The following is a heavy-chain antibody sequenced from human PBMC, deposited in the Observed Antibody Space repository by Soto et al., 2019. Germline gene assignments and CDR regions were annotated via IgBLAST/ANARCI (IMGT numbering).Heavy chain of an antibody. CDR3: ARGPPNWGFDY. D-gene: IGHD7-27*01. CDR2: MSSNSGDT. CDR1: GYTFTSYD. J-gene: IGHJ4*02. V-gene: IGHV1-8*01. Sequence: QVQLVQSGAGIKKPGASVKVSCKASGYTFTSYDINWVRQAPGQGFEWMGWMSSNSGDTGYAQKFQDRVTMTRNTAIRTAYMELSSLRSEDTAVYYCARGPPNWGFDYWGQGTLVTVSS.